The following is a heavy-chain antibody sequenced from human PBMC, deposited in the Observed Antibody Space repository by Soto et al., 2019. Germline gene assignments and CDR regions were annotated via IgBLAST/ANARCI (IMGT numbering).Heavy chain of an antibody. CDR2: MSGSGGST. V-gene: IGHV3-23*01. D-gene: IGHD3-22*01. Sequence: GGSLRLSCAASGFTFSSYAMSRVRQAPGKGLEWVSSMSGSGGSTYYADSVKGRYTISRDNSKNTLYLQMNSLRAEDTAVYYCAKASYYDSSGYSVPYDYWGQGTLVNVSS. CDR1: GFTFSSYA. CDR3: AKASYYDSSGYSVPYDY. J-gene: IGHJ4*02.